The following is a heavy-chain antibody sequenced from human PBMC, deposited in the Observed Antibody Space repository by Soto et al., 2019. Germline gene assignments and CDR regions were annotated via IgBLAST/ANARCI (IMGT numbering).Heavy chain of an antibody. CDR2: IYPGDSDT. J-gene: IGHJ6*02. CDR1: GYSFTSYW. V-gene: IGHV5-51*01. CDR3: ARQTSIWHYYYYGMDV. Sequence: GESLKISCKGSGYSFTSYWIGWVRQMPGKGLEWMGIIYPGDSDTRYSPSFQGQVTISADKSISTAYLQWSSLKASDTAMYYCARQTSIWHYYYYGMDVWGQGTTVTVSS. D-gene: IGHD6-6*01.